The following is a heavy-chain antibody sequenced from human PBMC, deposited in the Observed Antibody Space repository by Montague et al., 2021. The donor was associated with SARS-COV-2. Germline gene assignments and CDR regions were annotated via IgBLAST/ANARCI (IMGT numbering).Heavy chain of an antibody. Sequence: SETLSLTCTVSGGSISSYYWSWTRQPPGRGLEWIGYIYYSGSTNYNPSLKSRVTISVDTSKNQFSLKLSSVTAADTAVYYCARGFDYWGQGTLVTVSS. CDR1: GGSISSYY. CDR2: IYYSGST. J-gene: IGHJ4*02. CDR3: ARGFDY. V-gene: IGHV4-59*01.